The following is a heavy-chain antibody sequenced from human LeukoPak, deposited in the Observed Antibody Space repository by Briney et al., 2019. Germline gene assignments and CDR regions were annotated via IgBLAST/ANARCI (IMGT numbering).Heavy chain of an antibody. CDR1: GFTFSNAW. CDR2: ISTRGDET. CDR3: AKKSVGQQPFDY. D-gene: IGHD6-13*01. Sequence: GGSLRLSCAASGFTFSNAWMSWVRQAPGKGLEWVSIISTRGDETYYADSVKGRFTISRDNSKNTLYLQMNSLRAEDTAVYYCAKKSVGQQPFDYWGQGTLVTVSS. J-gene: IGHJ4*02. V-gene: IGHV3-23*01.